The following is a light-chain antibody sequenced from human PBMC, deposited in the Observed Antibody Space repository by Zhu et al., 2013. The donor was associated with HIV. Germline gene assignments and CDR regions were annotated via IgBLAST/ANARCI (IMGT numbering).Light chain of an antibody. Sequence: DIQLTQSPSFLSASVGDRVTITCRASQDIGKYLAWYQQRPGKAPNLLVYAASTTQSGVPSRFGGRGSGTEFTLTIDSLQPEDFATYYCQHVNNNAAFGPGTKLDV. J-gene: IGKJ3*01. CDR1: QDIGKY. CDR3: QHVNNNAA. V-gene: IGKV1-9*01. CDR2: AAS.